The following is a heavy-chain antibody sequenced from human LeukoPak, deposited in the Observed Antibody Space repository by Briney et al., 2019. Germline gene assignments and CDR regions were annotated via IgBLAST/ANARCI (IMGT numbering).Heavy chain of an antibody. Sequence: PSQTLSLTCTVSGGSISSGGYYWSWIRQHPGKGLEWIGYIYYSGSTYYNPSLKSRVTISVDTSKNQFSLKLSSVTAADTAVYYCARDQYCSNCKGMDVWGQGTTVTVSS. CDR2: IYYSGST. CDR3: ARDQYCSNCKGMDV. J-gene: IGHJ6*02. CDR1: GGSISSGGYY. V-gene: IGHV4-31*03. D-gene: IGHD2-15*01.